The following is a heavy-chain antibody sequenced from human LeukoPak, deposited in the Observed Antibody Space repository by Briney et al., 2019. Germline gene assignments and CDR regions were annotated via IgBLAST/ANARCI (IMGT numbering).Heavy chain of an antibody. CDR1: GFTFSSYG. D-gene: IGHD4-17*01. V-gene: IGHV3-30*02. J-gene: IGHJ4*02. CDR3: AKDPPDYGDYGDYYFDY. CDR2: IRYDGSNK. Sequence: GGSLRLSCAASGFTFSSYGMHWVRQAPGKGLEWVAFIRYDGSNKYYADSVKGRFTISRDNSKNTLYLQMYSLRAEDTAVYYCAKDPPDYGDYGDYYFDYWGQGTLVTVSS.